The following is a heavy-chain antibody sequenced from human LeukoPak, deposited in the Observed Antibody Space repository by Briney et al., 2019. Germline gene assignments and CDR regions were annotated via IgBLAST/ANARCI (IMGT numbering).Heavy chain of an antibody. CDR2: ISSSGSTI. V-gene: IGHV3-48*03. J-gene: IGHJ4*02. CDR1: GFTFSSYE. CDR3: GEGRKGAWLPNY. D-gene: IGHD3-10*01. Sequence: PGGSLRLSCAASGFTFSSYEMNWVRQAPGKGLEWVSYISSSGSTIYYADSVKGRFTISRDNAKNSLYLQMNSLRAEDTAVYYCGEGRKGAWLPNYWGQGTLVTVSS.